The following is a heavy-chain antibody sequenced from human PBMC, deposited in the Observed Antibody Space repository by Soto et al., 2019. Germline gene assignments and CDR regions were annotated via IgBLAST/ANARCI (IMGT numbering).Heavy chain of an antibody. V-gene: IGHV1-69*06. CDR3: ARGGEHYYDSSGYYF. Sequence: QVQLVQSGAKVKKPGTSVKVSCKASGGTFSSYAISWVRQAPGQGLEWMGGIIPIFGTANYAQKFQGRVTITADKSTSTAYMELSSLRSEDTAVYYCARGGEHYYDSSGYYFWGQGTLVTVSS. CDR2: IIPIFGTA. D-gene: IGHD3-22*01. J-gene: IGHJ4*02. CDR1: GGTFSSYA.